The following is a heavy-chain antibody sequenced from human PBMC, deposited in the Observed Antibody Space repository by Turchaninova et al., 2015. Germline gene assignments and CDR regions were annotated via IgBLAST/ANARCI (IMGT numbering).Heavy chain of an antibody. CDR1: EGSSGSSHW. CDR3: ARSQHYSDYDLDL. V-gene: IGHV4-4*03. J-gene: IGHJ4*02. D-gene: IGHD3-3*01. Sequence: VQLQESGPRLVKSPGTRSLTCTVPEGSSGSSHWGSWVRQSPETGLEWIGEIFHGGSTNHNPSLKSRVTLSVDESKNQFSLSMQSVTAADTAVYYCARSQHYSDYDLDLWGRGAQVTVS. CDR2: IFHGGST.